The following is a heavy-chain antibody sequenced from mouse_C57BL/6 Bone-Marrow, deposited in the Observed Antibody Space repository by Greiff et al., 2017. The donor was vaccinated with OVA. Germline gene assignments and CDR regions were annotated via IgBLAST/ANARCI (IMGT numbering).Heavy chain of an antibody. CDR1: GFTFSSYA. V-gene: IGHV5-4*03. J-gene: IGHJ3*01. D-gene: IGHD1-1*01. Sequence: EVMLVESGGGLVKPGGSLKLSCAASGFTFSSYAMSWVRQTPEKRLEWVATISDGGSYTYYPDNVKGRFTISRDNAKNNLYLQMSHLKSEDTAMYYCARYCSSSWFAYWGQGTLVTVSA. CDR2: ISDGGSYT. CDR3: ARYCSSSWFAY.